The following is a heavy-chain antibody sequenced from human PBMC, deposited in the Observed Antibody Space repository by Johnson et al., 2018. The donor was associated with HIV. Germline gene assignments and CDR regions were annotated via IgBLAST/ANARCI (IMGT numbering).Heavy chain of an antibody. CDR1: GFTFSVYY. CDR2: ISSSGSTI. V-gene: IGHV3-11*04. CDR3: ARDCSSSSNAFDI. Sequence: QVQLVESGGGLVKPGGSLRLSCAASGFTFSVYYMSWIRQAPGKGLEWVSFISSSGSTIYYAASVKGRFTISRDNAKNSLYLQMNSLRAEDTAVYYCARDCSSSSNAFDIWGQGKMVTGSS. J-gene: IGHJ3*02. D-gene: IGHD6-6*01.